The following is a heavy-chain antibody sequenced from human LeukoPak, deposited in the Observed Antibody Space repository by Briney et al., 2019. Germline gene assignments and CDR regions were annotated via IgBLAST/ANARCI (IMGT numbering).Heavy chain of an antibody. CDR3: ARGRYSYGPQNYDYMDV. CDR1: GVSISSYY. CDR2: IYTSGSA. J-gene: IGHJ6*03. V-gene: IGHV4-4*07. D-gene: IGHD5-18*01. Sequence: SETLSLTCTVSGVSISSYYWTWIRQSAGKGLEWIGRIYTSGSAYYNPSLKSRVSMSVDTSKNQFSLKLSSVTAADTAVYYCARGRYSYGPQNYDYMDVWGKGTTVTISS.